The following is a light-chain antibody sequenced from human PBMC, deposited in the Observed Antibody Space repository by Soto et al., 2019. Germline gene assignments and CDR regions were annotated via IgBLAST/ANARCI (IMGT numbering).Light chain of an antibody. CDR1: RDILYSSNNKNY. J-gene: IGKJ2*01. CDR3: QQYYVTPFT. V-gene: IGKV4-1*01. CDR2: WAS. Sequence: DIVMTQSPDSLAVSLGERATINCRSSRDILYSSNNKNYLAWYQQKAGQPPKLLIYWASTRESGVPDRFSGSGSGTDFTLTISSLQAEDVAVYYCQQYYVTPFTFGQGTKLEI.